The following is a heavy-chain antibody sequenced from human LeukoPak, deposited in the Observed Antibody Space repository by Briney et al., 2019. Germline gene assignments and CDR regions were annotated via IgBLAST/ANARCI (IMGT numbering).Heavy chain of an antibody. CDR2: INPNSGGT. D-gene: IGHD3-9*01. J-gene: IGHJ4*02. CDR3: ARVQYYNILTGSFQY. CDR1: GYTFTGYY. Sequence: ASVKVSCKASGYTFTGYYMHWVRQAPGQGLEWTGWINPNSGGTNYAQKFQGRVSMTRDTSISTAYMELSGLRSDDTAYYFCARVQYYNILTGSFQYWGQGTLVTVSS. V-gene: IGHV1-2*02.